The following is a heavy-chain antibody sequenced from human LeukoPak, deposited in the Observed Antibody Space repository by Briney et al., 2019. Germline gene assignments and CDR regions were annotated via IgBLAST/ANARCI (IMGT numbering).Heavy chain of an antibody. CDR1: GGTFSSYA. J-gene: IGHJ4*02. V-gene: IGHV1-69*06. CDR3: ASSLTYCGGDCYSPDY. D-gene: IGHD2-21*02. CDR2: IIPIFGTA. Sequence: ASVKVSCKASGGTFSSYAISWLRQAPGQGLEWMGGIIPIFGTANYAQKFQGRVRITADTSTSIAYMELSSLRSEDTAVYYCASSLTYCGGDCYSPDYWGQGTLVTVSS.